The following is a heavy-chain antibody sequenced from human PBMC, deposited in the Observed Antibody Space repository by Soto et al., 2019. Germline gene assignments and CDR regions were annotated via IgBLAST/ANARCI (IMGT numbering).Heavy chain of an antibody. V-gene: IGHV3-49*03. Sequence: PGGSLRLSCTASGFTFGDYAMSWFRQAPGKGLEWVGFIRSKAYGGTTEYAASVKGRFTISRDDSKSIAYLQMNSLKTEDTAVYYCSPEYYYDSSGYYYPYRFDPWGQGTLVTVSS. D-gene: IGHD3-22*01. CDR1: GFTFGDYA. J-gene: IGHJ5*02. CDR2: IRSKAYGGTT. CDR3: SPEYYYDSSGYYYPYRFDP.